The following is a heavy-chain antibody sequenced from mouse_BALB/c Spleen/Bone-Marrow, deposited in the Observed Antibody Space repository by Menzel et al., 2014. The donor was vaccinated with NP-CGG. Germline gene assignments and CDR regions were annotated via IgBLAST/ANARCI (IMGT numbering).Heavy chain of an antibody. CDR1: GYTFTSYW. J-gene: IGHJ4*01. CDR3: ASPYGYEDYSAMDY. D-gene: IGHD1-2*01. Sequence: LPQSGAELAKPGASVKMSCKASGYTFTSYWMHWVKQRPGQVLEWIGYINPSTGYTEYNLKFKDKATLTADKSSSTAYIQLSSLTSEDSAVYYCASPYGYEDYSAMDYWGQGTSVTVSS. V-gene: IGHV1-7*01. CDR2: INPSTGYT.